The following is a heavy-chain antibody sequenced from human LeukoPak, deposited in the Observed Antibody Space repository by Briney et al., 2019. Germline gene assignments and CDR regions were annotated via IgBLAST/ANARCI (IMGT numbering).Heavy chain of an antibody. V-gene: IGHV3-23*01. CDR2: ITGSGVSA. J-gene: IGHJ2*01. Sequence: GGSLRLSCAASGFTFNTYVLGWVRQSPGKGLEWVSGITGSGVSAYYADSVKGRFTISRVNSNNTLYLQMTGLKAEDTALYFCATLGSCTGSDSRLYWYFDFWGRGTLVTVSS. CDR1: GFTFNTYV. D-gene: IGHD2-8*02. CDR3: ATLGSCTGSDSRLYWYFDF.